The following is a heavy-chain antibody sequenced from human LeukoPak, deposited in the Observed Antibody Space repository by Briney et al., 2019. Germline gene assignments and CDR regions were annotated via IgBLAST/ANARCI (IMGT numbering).Heavy chain of an antibody. J-gene: IGHJ4*02. CDR2: IHTSGST. V-gene: IGHV4-4*07. Sequence: SETLSLTCTVSGGSISSYYWTWIRQPAGKRLEWIGRIHTSGSTNYNPSLKSRVTMSIDTSKNQFSLNLNSVTAADTAVYYCARGGSTRTMFDYWGQGTLVTVSS. D-gene: IGHD6-13*01. CDR1: GGSISSYY. CDR3: ARGGSTRTMFDY.